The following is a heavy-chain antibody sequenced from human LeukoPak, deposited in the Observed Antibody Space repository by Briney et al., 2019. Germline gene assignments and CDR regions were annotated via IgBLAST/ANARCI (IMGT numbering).Heavy chain of an antibody. J-gene: IGHJ3*01. Sequence: GGSLRLSCAASGFSFSDSYMSWIRQAPGQGLEWLSYIKSSDTSTFYADSVKGRFTVSRDNAKNSLYLQMNSLRAEDTAVYYCARRGNMSDHAFDFWVQVTVVTV. CDR3: ARRGNMSDHAFDF. CDR1: GFSFSDSY. CDR2: IKSSDTST. V-gene: IGHV3-11*01. D-gene: IGHD2/OR15-2a*01.